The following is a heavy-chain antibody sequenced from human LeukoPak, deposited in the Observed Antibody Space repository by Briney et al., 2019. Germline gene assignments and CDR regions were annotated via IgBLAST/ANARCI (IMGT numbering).Heavy chain of an antibody. D-gene: IGHD4-17*01. Sequence: GGSMRLSCAASGFTFSSYAMSWVRQAPGKGLEWVSAISGSGGSTYYADSVKGRFTISRDNSKNTLYLQMNSLRAEDTAVYYCAKRSTAPIEGYWGQGTLVTVSS. CDR3: AKRSTAPIEGY. CDR2: ISGSGGST. J-gene: IGHJ4*02. V-gene: IGHV3-23*01. CDR1: GFTFSSYA.